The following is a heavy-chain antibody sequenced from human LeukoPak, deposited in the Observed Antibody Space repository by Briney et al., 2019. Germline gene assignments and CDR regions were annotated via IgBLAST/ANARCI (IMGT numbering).Heavy chain of an antibody. CDR3: AYDQQPPYYGMDV. CDR1: GFTFSSYA. Sequence: AGGSLRLSCAASGFTFSSYAMSWVRQAPGKGLEWVSAISGSGGSTYYADSVKGRFTISRDNSKNTLYLQMNSLRAEDTAVYYCAYDQQPPYYGMDVWGQGTTVTVSS. V-gene: IGHV3-23*01. J-gene: IGHJ6*02. CDR2: ISGSGGST. D-gene: IGHD6-13*01.